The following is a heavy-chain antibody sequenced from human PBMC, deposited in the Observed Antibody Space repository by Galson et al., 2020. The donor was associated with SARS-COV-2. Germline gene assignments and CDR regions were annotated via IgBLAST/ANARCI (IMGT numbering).Heavy chain of an antibody. D-gene: IGHD1-7*01. CDR1: GFTFRSFG. CDR2: ISHAEDDI. J-gene: IGHJ6*02. Sequence: GGSLRLSCAASGFTFRSFGMHWVRQAPGKGLEWVAFISHAEDDIYYADSVKGRFTISRDSSKNTLHLQMNSLRAEDTAVYYCAKDRISGTYYYYGMDVWGQGTTVTVSS. CDR3: AKDRISGTYYYYGMDV. V-gene: IGHV3-30*18.